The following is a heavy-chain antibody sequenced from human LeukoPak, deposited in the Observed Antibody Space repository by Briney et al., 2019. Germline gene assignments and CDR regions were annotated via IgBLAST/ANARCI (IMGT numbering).Heavy chain of an antibody. D-gene: IGHD6-13*01. CDR1: GFTFSASS. Sequence: GGSLRLSCAASGFTFSASSMHWVRQASGKGLEWVGRIRSKANSFATAYAASVKGRFTISRDDSKNTAFLQMNSLKTKDTAVYYCTFLPADSPAWFDPWGQGTLVTVSS. J-gene: IGHJ5*02. CDR2: IRSKANSFAT. V-gene: IGHV3-73*01. CDR3: TFLPADSPAWFDP.